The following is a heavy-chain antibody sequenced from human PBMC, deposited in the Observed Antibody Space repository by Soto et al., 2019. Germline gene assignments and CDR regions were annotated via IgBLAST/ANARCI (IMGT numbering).Heavy chain of an antibody. CDR1: GFTFSSYW. J-gene: IGHJ6*03. CDR3: ARGYCSGGSCYSAPYYYYYYMDV. Sequence: PGGSLRLSCAASGFTFSSYWMHWVRQAPGKGLVWVSRINSDGSSTSYADSVKGRFTISRDNAKNTLYLEINSLRAEDTAVYYCARGYCSGGSCYSAPYYYYYYMDVWGKGTTVTVSS. V-gene: IGHV3-74*01. D-gene: IGHD2-15*01. CDR2: INSDGSST.